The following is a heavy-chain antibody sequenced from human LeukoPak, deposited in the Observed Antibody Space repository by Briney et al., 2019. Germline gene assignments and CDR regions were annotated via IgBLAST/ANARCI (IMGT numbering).Heavy chain of an antibody. J-gene: IGHJ3*02. D-gene: IGHD3-3*01. Sequence: GGSLRLSCAASGFTFSHYSMNWFRQAPGKGLEWVGFIRSKAYGGTTEYAASVKGRFTISRDDSKSIAYLQMNSLKTEDTAVYYCTRDQYYDFWSGPGDDAFDIWGQGTMVTVSS. CDR3: TRDQYYDFWSGPGDDAFDI. CDR2: IRSKAYGGTT. CDR1: GFTFSHYS. V-gene: IGHV3-49*03.